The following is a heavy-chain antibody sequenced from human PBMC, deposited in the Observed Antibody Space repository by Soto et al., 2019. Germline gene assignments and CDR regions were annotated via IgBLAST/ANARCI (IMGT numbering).Heavy chain of an antibody. J-gene: IGHJ4*02. CDR2: IWYDGSNK. Sequence: QVQLVESGGGVVQPGRSLRLSCAASGFTFSSYGMHWVRQAPGKGLEWVAVIWYDGSNKYYADSVKGRFTISRDNSKNTLYLQMSSLRAEDTAVYYCARDLAVADTSTADYWGQGTLVTVSS. D-gene: IGHD6-19*01. CDR1: GFTFSSYG. V-gene: IGHV3-33*01. CDR3: ARDLAVADTSTADY.